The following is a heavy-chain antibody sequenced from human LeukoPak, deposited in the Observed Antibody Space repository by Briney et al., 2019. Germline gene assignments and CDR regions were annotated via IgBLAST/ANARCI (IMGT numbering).Heavy chain of an antibody. CDR3: ARGGSVTYRIDY. V-gene: IGHV4-39*01. CDR1: GGSISSTSYY. D-gene: IGHD1-14*01. J-gene: IGHJ4*02. Sequence: SETLSLTCTVSGGSISSTSYYWGWIRQPPGKGLEWIVSIYYSGSTYYNPPLKSRVTISIDTSKNQFSLMLSSVTAADTVVYYCARGGSVTYRIDYWGQGTLVTVSS. CDR2: IYYSGST.